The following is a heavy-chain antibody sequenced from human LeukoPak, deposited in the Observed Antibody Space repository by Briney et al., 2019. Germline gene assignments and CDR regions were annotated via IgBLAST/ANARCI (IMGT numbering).Heavy chain of an antibody. Sequence: SETLSLTCTVSGGSNSSYYWSWIRQTAGKGLEWIGRIYTSGSTNYNPSLKSRVTMSVDTSKNQFSLKLTSVTAADTAVYYCARGYDILTGYYYFDFWGQGTLVTVSS. CDR3: ARGYDILTGYYYFDF. V-gene: IGHV4-4*07. CDR2: IYTSGST. D-gene: IGHD3-9*01. CDR1: GGSNSSYY. J-gene: IGHJ4*02.